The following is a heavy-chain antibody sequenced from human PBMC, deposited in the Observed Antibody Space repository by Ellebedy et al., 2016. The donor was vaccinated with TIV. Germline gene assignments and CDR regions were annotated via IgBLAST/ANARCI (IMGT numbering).Heavy chain of an antibody. D-gene: IGHD5-24*01. Sequence: SETLSLTXTVSGGPISSGGYYWSWIRQHTGKGLEWIGYIYYSGSTYYNPSLKSRVTISVDTSKNQFSLKLSSVTAADTAVYYCARDLVDAGSYFDYWGQGTLVTVSS. J-gene: IGHJ4*02. CDR3: ARDLVDAGSYFDY. CDR2: IYYSGST. V-gene: IGHV4-31*03. CDR1: GGPISSGGYY.